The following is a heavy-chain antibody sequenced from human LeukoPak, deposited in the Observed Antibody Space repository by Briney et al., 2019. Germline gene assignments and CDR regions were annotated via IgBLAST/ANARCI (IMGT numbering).Heavy chain of an antibody. D-gene: IGHD6-13*01. CDR1: GGSISSSSYY. CDR3: ARHGQYSSSWYRRNYYYYYMDV. J-gene: IGHJ6*03. Sequence: SETLSLTCTVSGGSISSSSYYWGWIRQPPGKGLEWIGSIYYSGSTYYNPSLKSRVTISVDTSKNQFSLKLSSVTAADTAVYYCARHGQYSSSWYRRNYYYYYMDVWGKGTTVTISS. V-gene: IGHV4-39*01. CDR2: IYYSGST.